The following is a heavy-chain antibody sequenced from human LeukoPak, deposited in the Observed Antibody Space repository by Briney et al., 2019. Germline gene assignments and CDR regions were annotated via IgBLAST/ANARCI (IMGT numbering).Heavy chain of an antibody. CDR3: ARVYETNGYLY. V-gene: IGHV3-13*01. J-gene: IGHJ4*02. Sequence: GGSLRLSCAASGFTLSNYAMHWVRQPAGEGLEWVSALGTAGDTFYPGSVKGRFTISRDNAKNTVYLQMNSLRVEDTAVYYCARVYETNGYLYWGQGSLVTVSS. CDR2: LGTAGDT. CDR1: GFTLSNYA. D-gene: IGHD3-22*01.